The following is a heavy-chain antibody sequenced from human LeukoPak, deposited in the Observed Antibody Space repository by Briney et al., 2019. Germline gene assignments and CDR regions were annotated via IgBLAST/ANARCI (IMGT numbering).Heavy chain of an antibody. CDR1: GGSISNSGHY. CDR2: IYYTGTT. CDR3: ARGTRI. Sequence: KPSETLSLTCTVSGGSISNSGHYWGWIRQPPGKGLEWIGNIYYTGTTYYNPSLKSRVTVSVDTSKNQFSLKLSSVTAADTAVYICARGTRIWGQGTLVTVSS. V-gene: IGHV4-39*01. D-gene: IGHD1-1*01. J-gene: IGHJ4*02.